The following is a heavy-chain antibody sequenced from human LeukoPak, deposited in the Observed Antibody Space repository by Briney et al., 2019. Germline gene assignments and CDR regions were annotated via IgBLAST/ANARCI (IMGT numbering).Heavy chain of an antibody. CDR2: INHSGST. J-gene: IGHJ6*02. D-gene: IGHD6-13*01. CDR3: ARRYSSSAGPHRGISGMDV. V-gene: IGHV4-34*01. Sequence: SETLSLTCAVYGGSFSGYHWSWIRQPPGKGLEWIGEINHSGSTNYNPSLKSRVTISVDTSKNQFSLKLSSVTAADMAVYYCARRYSSSAGPHRGISGMDVWGQGTTVTVSS. CDR1: GGSFSGYH.